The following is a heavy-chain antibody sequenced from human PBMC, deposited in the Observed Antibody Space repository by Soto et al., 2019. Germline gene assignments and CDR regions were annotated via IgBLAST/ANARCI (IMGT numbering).Heavy chain of an antibody. D-gene: IGHD2-8*01. CDR2: IYPGDSDT. Sequence: GESLKISCKGSGYSFTSYWIGWVRQMPGKGLEWMGIIYPGDSDTRHSPSFQGQVTISADKSISTAYLQWSSLKASDTAMYYCARVRCTNGVCHAYYFDYWGQGTLVTVSS. J-gene: IGHJ4*02. CDR1: GYSFTSYW. V-gene: IGHV5-51*01. CDR3: ARVRCTNGVCHAYYFDY.